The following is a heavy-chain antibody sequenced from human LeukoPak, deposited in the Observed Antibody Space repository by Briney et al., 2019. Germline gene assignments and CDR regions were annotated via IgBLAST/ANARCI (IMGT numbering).Heavy chain of an antibody. CDR2: IYYSGNT. V-gene: IGHV4-31*03. J-gene: IGHJ3*02. CDR1: GGSISSGGYY. D-gene: IGHD3-10*01. Sequence: SQTLSLTCTASGGSISSGGYYWSWIRQHPGKGLEWIGYIYYSGNTYHNPSLKSRVTISIDASKNQFSLKLSSVTAADTAIYYCARNLYNNSYYDAFDIWGQGTMVTVSS. CDR3: ARNLYNNSYYDAFDI.